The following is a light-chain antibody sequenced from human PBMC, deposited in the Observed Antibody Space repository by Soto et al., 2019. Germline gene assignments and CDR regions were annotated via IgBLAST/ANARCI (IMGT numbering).Light chain of an antibody. Sequence: QSALTQPASVSGSPGQSMTISCTGTSSDVGGYNYVSWYQQHPGKAPKLMIYDVSNRPSGVSNRFSGSKSGNTASLTISGLQAEDEADYYCSSYTRSSTPLVFGGGTKLTVL. CDR2: DVS. CDR1: SSDVGGYNY. J-gene: IGLJ2*01. V-gene: IGLV2-14*01. CDR3: SSYTRSSTPLV.